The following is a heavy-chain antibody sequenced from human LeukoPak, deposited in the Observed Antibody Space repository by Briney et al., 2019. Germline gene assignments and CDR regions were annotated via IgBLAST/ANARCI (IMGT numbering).Heavy chain of an antibody. J-gene: IGHJ6*04. Sequence: GGSLRLSCAVSGFTFSSYTMNWVRQAPGQGLEWVSSISSRGTYIYYAESVKGRFTISRDNAKNSVFLQMNSLRAEDTAVYYCAELGITMIGGVWGKGTTVTISS. V-gene: IGHV3-21*01. CDR3: AELGITMIGGV. CDR1: GFTFSSYT. CDR2: ISSRGTYI. D-gene: IGHD3-10*02.